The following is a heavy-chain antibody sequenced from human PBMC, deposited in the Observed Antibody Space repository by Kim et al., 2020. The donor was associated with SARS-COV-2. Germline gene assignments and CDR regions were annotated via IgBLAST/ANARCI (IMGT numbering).Heavy chain of an antibody. V-gene: IGHV4-34*01. CDR1: GGSFSGYY. Sequence: SETLSLTCAVYGGSFSGYYWSWIRQPPGKGLEWIGEINHSGSTNYNPSLKSRVTISVDTSKNQFSLKLSSVTAADTAVYYCAGGVSEGAAAWPFDYLGQG. D-gene: IGHD6-13*01. CDR3: AGGVSEGAAAWPFDY. J-gene: IGHJ4*02. CDR2: INHSGST.